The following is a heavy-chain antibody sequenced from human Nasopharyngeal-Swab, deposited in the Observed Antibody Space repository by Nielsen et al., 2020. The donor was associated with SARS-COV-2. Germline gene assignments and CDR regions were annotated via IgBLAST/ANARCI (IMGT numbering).Heavy chain of an antibody. J-gene: IGHJ4*02. V-gene: IGHV4-34*01. D-gene: IGHD3-10*01. CDR3: ARVPLGRGRGVNLFDY. CDR2: INHSGST. Sequence: RQAPGKGLEWIGEINHSGSTNYNPSLKSRVTISVDTSKNQFSLKLSSVTAADTAVYYCARVPLGRGRGVNLFDYWGQGTLVTVSS.